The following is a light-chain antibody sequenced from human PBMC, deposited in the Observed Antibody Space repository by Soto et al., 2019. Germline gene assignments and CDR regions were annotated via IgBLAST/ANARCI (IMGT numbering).Light chain of an antibody. CDR3: LQHSGDPT. Sequence: EIVLTQSPATLSLSPGERATLSCRASQSVSSFLAWYQHKPGQAPRLLIYDASNRATGIPARFSGSGSGTDFTLTISSLEPEDFATYYCLQHSGDPTFGQGTQLEI. CDR1: QSVSSF. V-gene: IGKV3-11*01. J-gene: IGKJ2*01. CDR2: DAS.